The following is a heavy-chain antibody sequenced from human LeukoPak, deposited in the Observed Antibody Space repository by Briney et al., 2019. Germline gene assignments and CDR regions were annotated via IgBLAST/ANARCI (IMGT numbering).Heavy chain of an antibody. D-gene: IGHD2-21*01. V-gene: IGHV3-48*03. J-gene: IGHJ6*02. CDR2: ISSSGSTI. CDR3: ARDQECGGDCYSYGMGV. Sequence: GGSLRLSCAASGFTFSSYEMNWVRQAPGKGLEWVSYISSSGSTIYYADSVKGRFTISRDNAKNSLYLQMNSLRAEDTAVYYCARDQECGGDCYSYGMGVWGQGTTVTVSS. CDR1: GFTFSSYE.